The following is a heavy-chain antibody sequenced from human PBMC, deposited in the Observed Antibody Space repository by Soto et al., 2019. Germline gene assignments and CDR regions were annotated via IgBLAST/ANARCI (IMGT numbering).Heavy chain of an antibody. CDR2: INPNSGGT. J-gene: IGHJ6*02. V-gene: IGHV1-2*04. D-gene: IGHD3-10*01. CDR3: ARVGGGLASLGYYGMDV. Sequence: ASVKVSCKASGYTFIGYYIHWARQAPGQGLEWMGWINPNSGGTNYAQRFQGWVTMTRDRSISTAYMELSRLKSDDAAVYYCARVGGGLASLGYYGMDVWGQGTTVTVSS. CDR1: GYTFIGYY.